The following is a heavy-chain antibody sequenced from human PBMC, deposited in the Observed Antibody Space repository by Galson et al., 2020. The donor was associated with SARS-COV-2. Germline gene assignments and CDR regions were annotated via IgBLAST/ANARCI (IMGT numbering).Heavy chain of an antibody. Sequence: SETLSLTCTVSGGSISSYYWSWIRQPPGKGLEWIGYIYYSGSTNYNSSLKSRVTISVDTSKNQFSLKLSSVTAADTAVYYCARVGLGYCSSTSCYSDYYYMDVWGKGTTDTVSS. CDR3: ARVGLGYCSSTSCYSDYYYMDV. CDR2: IYYSGST. J-gene: IGHJ6*03. D-gene: IGHD2-2*01. CDR1: GGSISSYY. V-gene: IGHV4-59*01.